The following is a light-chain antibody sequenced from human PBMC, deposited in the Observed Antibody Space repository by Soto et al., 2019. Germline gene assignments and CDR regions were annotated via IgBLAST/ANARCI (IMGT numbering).Light chain of an antibody. J-gene: IGKJ4*01. CDR1: QTVLYRSNNMNY. V-gene: IGKV4-1*01. Sequence: DIVMTQSPDSLAVSLGERATINCKSSQTVLYRSNNMNYLSWYQLKPGQPPKLLIYWASTRESGVPDRFSGSGSGTDFTLTISSLQAEDVAVYYCQQYYSSPRTFGGGTKVEIK. CDR2: WAS. CDR3: QQYYSSPRT.